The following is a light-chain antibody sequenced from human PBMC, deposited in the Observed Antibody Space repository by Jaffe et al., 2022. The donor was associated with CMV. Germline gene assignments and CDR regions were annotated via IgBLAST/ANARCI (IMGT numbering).Light chain of an antibody. J-gene: IGKJ2*01. CDR1: QGISTY. CDR3: QQYYSYPPFT. V-gene: IGKV1-8*01. CDR2: AAS. Sequence: AIRMTQSPPSFSASTGDRVTITCRASQGISTYLAWYQQKPGKVPKLLIYAASTLESGVPSRFSGSGSGTDFTLTISSLKSEDFATYYCQQYYSYPPFTFGQGTKLEIK.